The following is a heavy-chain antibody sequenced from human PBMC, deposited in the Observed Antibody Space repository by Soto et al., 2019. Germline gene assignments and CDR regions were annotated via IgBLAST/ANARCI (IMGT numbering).Heavy chain of an antibody. CDR1: GDSISSLY. D-gene: IGHD6-19*01. CDR3: AKSLWDTSGWKTDY. Sequence: QVQLQESGPGLVKPSETLSLTCTVSGDSISSLYWSWIRQPPGKGLEWIGYIYYSGSIHYNPSLKSRVTISVDPSKNQLSLRLSSVTAADTAVYYCAKSLWDTSGWKTDYWGQGTLVTVSS. V-gene: IGHV4-59*01. J-gene: IGHJ4*02. CDR2: IYYSGSI.